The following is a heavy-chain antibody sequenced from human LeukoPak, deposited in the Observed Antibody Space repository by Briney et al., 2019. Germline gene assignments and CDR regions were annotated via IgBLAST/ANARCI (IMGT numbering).Heavy chain of an antibody. J-gene: IGHJ5*02. CDR1: GYTFTGYY. CDR2: INPNSGGT. Sequence: ASVKVSCKASGYTFTGYYMHWVRQAPGQGLEWMGWINPNSGGTNYAQKFQGRVTMTRDTSISTAYMELSRLRSDDTAVYYCAGEGTPYYYGSGSYKNWFDPWGQGTLVTVSS. D-gene: IGHD3-10*01. CDR3: AGEGTPYYYGSGSYKNWFDP. V-gene: IGHV1-2*02.